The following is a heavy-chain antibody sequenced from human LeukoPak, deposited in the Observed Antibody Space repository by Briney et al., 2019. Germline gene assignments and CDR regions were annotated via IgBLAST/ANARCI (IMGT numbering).Heavy chain of an antibody. CDR3: ARDDILTGARGLDY. CDR2: IWYDGSNK. CDR1: GFTFSSYG. V-gene: IGHV3-33*01. Sequence: GRSLRLSCAASGFTFSSYGMHWVRQAPGKGLEWVAVIWYDGSNKYYADSVKGRFTISRDNSKNTLYLQMNSLRAEDTAVYYCARDDILTGARGLDYWGQGTLVTASP. D-gene: IGHD3-9*01. J-gene: IGHJ4*02.